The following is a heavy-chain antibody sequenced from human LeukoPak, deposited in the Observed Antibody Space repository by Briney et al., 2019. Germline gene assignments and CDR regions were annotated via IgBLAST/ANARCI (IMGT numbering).Heavy chain of an antibody. CDR2: ISSSGSTI. J-gene: IGHJ6*02. V-gene: IGHV3-48*03. CDR3: ARDQSRDYYYGMDV. D-gene: IGHD6-13*01. CDR1: GFTFSSYA. Sequence: GGSLRLSCAASGFTFSSYAVSWVRQAPGKGLEWVSAISSSGSTIYYADSVKGRFTISRDNAKNSLYLQMNSLRAEDTAVYYCARDQSRDYYYGMDVWGQGTTVTVSS.